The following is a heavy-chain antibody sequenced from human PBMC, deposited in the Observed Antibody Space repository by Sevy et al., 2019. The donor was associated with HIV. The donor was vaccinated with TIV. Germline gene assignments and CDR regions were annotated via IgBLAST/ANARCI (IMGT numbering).Heavy chain of an antibody. V-gene: IGHV4-30-4*01. D-gene: IGHD3-10*01. Sequence: SETLSLTCTVSGGSISSGDYYWSWIRQPPGKGLEWIGYIYYSGSTYYNPSLKSRVTISVDTSKNQFSLKLSSVTAADTAGYYCARDRLELSGSGSSQYYYYYYGMDVWGQGTTVTVSS. CDR2: IYYSGST. CDR3: ARDRLELSGSGSSQYYYYYYGMDV. CDR1: GGSISSGDYY. J-gene: IGHJ6*02.